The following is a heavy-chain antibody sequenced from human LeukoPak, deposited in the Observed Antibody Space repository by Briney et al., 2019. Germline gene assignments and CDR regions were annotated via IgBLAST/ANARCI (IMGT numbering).Heavy chain of an antibody. CDR3: AREAPISDSGSYYKSLGY. J-gene: IGHJ4*02. D-gene: IGHD3-10*01. Sequence: PSETLSLTCTVSGGSISSGSYYWSWIRQPAGKGLEWIGRIYTSGSTNYNPSLKSRVTISVDTSKNQISLKLRSVTAADTAVYYCAREAPISDSGSYYKSLGYWGQGTLATVSS. CDR1: GGSISSGSYY. CDR2: IYTSGST. V-gene: IGHV4-61*02.